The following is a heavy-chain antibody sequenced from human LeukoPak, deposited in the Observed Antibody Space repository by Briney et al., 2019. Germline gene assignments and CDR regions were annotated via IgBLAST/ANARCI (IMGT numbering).Heavy chain of an antibody. Sequence: GGSLRLSCAASGFTFSSYWMSWVRQAPGKGLEWVANIKQDGSEKYYVDSVKGRFTISRDNAKNSLYLQMNSLRAEDTAVYYCARGTRSGGSCYYFDYWGQGTLVTVSS. CDR3: ARGTRSGGSCYYFDY. V-gene: IGHV3-7*01. J-gene: IGHJ4*02. D-gene: IGHD2-15*01. CDR1: GFTFSSYW. CDR2: IKQDGSEK.